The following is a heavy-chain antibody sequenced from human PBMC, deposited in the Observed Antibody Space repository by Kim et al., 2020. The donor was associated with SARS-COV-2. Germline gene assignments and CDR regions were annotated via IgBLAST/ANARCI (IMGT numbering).Heavy chain of an antibody. CDR2: INHSGST. CDR1: GGSFSGYY. J-gene: IGHJ6*01. V-gene: IGHV4-34*01. D-gene: IGHD2-2*01. Sequence: SETLSLTCAVYGGSFSGYYWSWIRQPPGKGLEWIGEINHSGSTNYNPSLKSRVTISVDTSKNQFSLKLSSVTAADTAVYYCAREVVVVPAANWAYYYYG. CDR3: AREVVVVPAANWAYYYYG.